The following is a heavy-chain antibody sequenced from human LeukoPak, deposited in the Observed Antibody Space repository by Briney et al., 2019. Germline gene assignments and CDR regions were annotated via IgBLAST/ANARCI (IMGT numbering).Heavy chain of an antibody. Sequence: GASVKVSCKASGYTFINYHIHWIRQAPGQGLEWMGDINTNRGATHYARSFQGGVALTRDTSVSTAYMELSSLRSDDTAVYYCARGPSHGGFDIWGQGTMVTVSS. CDR3: ARGPSHGGFDI. CDR2: INTNRGAT. CDR1: GYTFINYH. D-gene: IGHD4-23*01. V-gene: IGHV1-2*02. J-gene: IGHJ3*02.